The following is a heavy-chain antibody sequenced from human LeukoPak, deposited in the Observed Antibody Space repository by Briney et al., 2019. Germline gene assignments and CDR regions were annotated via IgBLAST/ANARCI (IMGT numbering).Heavy chain of an antibody. CDR3: VRDLGGRSGH. J-gene: IGHJ4*02. D-gene: IGHD1-26*01. CDR2: IDNAGSIT. V-gene: IGHV3-74*03. Sequence: GGSLRLSCAASGLTFSNYWIHWVRQAPGKGLVWVSRIDNAGSITTYADSVKGRFTISRDNAENTLYLQMNSLRVEDTAVYYCVRDLGGRSGHWGQGTLVTVSS. CDR1: GLTFSNYW.